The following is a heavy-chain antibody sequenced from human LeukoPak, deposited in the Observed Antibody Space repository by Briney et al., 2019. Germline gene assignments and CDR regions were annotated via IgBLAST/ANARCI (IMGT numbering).Heavy chain of an antibody. Sequence: SVKVSCKASGGTFSSYAISWVRQAPGQGLEWMGGIIPIFGTANYAHKFQGRVTITADESTSTAYMELSSLRSEDTAVYYCATSITMVRTFVNYYYGMDVWGKGTTVTVSS. CDR3: ATSITMVRTFVNYYYGMDV. CDR2: IIPIFGTA. J-gene: IGHJ6*04. V-gene: IGHV1-69*01. CDR1: GGTFSSYA. D-gene: IGHD3-10*01.